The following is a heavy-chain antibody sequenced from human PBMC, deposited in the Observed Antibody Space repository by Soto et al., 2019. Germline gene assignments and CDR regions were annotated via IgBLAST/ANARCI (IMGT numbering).Heavy chain of an antibody. CDR2: LTETGGST. V-gene: IGHV3-23*01. CDR3: AKIKGAITFLHFDN. J-gene: IGHJ4*02. CDR1: GFTFSSYG. D-gene: IGHD3-16*01. Sequence: GGSLRLSCAASGFTFSSYGMHWVRQAPGKGLEWVAALTETGGSTYYAASVKGRFTISRDNSRNTLYLQMDRLRVDDTAVYYCAKIKGAITFLHFDNWGQGTLVTVSS.